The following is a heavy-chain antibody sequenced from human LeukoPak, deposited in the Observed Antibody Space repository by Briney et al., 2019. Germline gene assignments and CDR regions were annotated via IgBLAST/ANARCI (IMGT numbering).Heavy chain of an antibody. J-gene: IGHJ5*02. CDR3: ARDLGWFDP. Sequence: GASVKVSCKASGYSFTGFYMHWVRQAPGQGLEWMGWISPISGGTNYAQNFQGRVTMTRDTSISTAHMELSRLRPDDTAVYYCARDLGWFDPWGQGTLVTVSS. CDR2: ISPISGGT. V-gene: IGHV1-2*02. CDR1: GYSFTGFY.